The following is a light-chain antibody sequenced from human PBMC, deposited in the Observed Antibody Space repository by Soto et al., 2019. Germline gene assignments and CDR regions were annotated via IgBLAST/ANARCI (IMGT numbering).Light chain of an antibody. Sequence: DIQLTQSPSFLSASVGDRVTITCRASQAIGNSLAWYEQQPGKVPKLLIHTASTLGSGVPSRFSGSGSGTELTLTISNSQPEDLATYYCQQLRSYPPSFGPGTKVDFK. V-gene: IGKV1-9*01. CDR1: QAIGNS. CDR2: TAS. CDR3: QQLRSYPPS. J-gene: IGKJ3*01.